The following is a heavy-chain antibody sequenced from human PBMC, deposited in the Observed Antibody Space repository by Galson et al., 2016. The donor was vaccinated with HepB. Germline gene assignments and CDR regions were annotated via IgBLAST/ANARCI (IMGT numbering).Heavy chain of an antibody. Sequence: SVKVSCKASGYTFTSSDINWVRQATGQGLEWMGWMNPNSGNTGYAQKFQGRVTMTRDTSISTAYMELSSLRSGDTAVYYCAREMPRKELWLRFVYFGSWGQGTRVTVSS. D-gene: IGHD5-18*01. CDR3: AREMPRKELWLRFVYFGS. V-gene: IGHV1-8*01. CDR1: GYTFTSSD. J-gene: IGHJ4*02. CDR2: MNPNSGNT.